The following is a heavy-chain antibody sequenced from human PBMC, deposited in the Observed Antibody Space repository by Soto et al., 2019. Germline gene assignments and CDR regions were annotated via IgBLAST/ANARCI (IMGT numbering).Heavy chain of an antibody. J-gene: IGHJ6*02. Sequence: QVQLVESGGGVVQPGRSLRLSCAASGFTISNYGMHWVRQAPGKGLEWVAVISYDGTITYYADSAKGRFTISRDNSKNALYLQMNSLRTEDTAVYYCATTRVGPCSSSICFSGIFDGMDVWGQGTTVTVSS. D-gene: IGHD2-2*01. CDR2: ISYDGTIT. CDR3: ATTRVGPCSSSICFSGIFDGMDV. CDR1: GFTISNYG. V-gene: IGHV3-30-3*01.